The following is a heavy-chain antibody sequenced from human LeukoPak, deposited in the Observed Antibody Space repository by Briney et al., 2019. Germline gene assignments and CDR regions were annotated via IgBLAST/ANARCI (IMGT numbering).Heavy chain of an antibody. D-gene: IGHD6-19*01. Sequence: GESLKISCKGSGYSFTSYWIGWVRQMPGKGLEWMGIIYPGDSDTRYSPSFQGQVTISADKSISTAYLQWSSLKASDTAMYYCASRGDRAVAGPQAPDYWGQGTLVTVSS. CDR3: ASRGDRAVAGPQAPDY. CDR2: IYPGDSDT. CDR1: GYSFTSYW. J-gene: IGHJ4*02. V-gene: IGHV5-51*01.